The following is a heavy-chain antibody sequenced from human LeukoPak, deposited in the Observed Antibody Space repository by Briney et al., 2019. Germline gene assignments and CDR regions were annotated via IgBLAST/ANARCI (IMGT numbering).Heavy chain of an antibody. CDR1: GFTFSSYN. CDR3: ARDSDVAVLDY. J-gene: IGHJ4*02. Sequence: GGSLRLSCAASGFTFSSYNMNWVRQAPGKGLGWVSSITTRSSYIYYADSVKGRFTISRDNAKNSLYLQMNSLRAEDTAVYYCARDSDVAVLDYWGQGTLVTVSS. V-gene: IGHV3-21*01. CDR2: ITTRSSYI. D-gene: IGHD2-21*01.